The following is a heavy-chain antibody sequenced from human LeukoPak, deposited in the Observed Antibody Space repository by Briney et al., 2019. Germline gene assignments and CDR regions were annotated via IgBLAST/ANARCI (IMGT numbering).Heavy chain of an antibody. CDR2: IWYDGSNK. J-gene: IGHJ4*02. D-gene: IGHD6-19*01. CDR3: AKDHSSGWSLDC. CDR1: GFTFSSYG. V-gene: IGHV3-33*06. Sequence: GRSLRLSCAASGFTFSSYGMHWVRQAPGKGLEWVAVIWYDGSNKYYADSVKGRFTISRDNSKNTLYLQMNSLRAEDTAVYYCAKDHSSGWSLDCWGQGTLVTVSS.